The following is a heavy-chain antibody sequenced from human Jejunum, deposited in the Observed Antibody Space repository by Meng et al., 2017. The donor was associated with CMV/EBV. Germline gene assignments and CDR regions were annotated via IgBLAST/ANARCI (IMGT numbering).Heavy chain of an antibody. Sequence: GSISNLNWWSWVRQSPGQGLEWLGEKSPTESSNYNPSLKSRVTISVDRSKNQFSLKLTSVTAADTAVYYCVRGRCTRTSCYKGAFDFWSQGTLVTVSS. V-gene: IGHV4-4*02. CDR1: GSISNLNW. CDR3: VRGRCTRTSCYKGAFDF. J-gene: IGHJ4*02. D-gene: IGHD2-2*02. CDR2: KSPTESS.